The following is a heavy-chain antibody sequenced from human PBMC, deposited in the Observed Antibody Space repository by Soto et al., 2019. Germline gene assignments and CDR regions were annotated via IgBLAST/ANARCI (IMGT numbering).Heavy chain of an antibody. J-gene: IGHJ3*02. V-gene: IGHV3-48*03. D-gene: IGHD6-6*01. CDR3: ARPLLAARPPVAFDI. CDR1: GFTFSSYE. Sequence: GGSLRLSCAASGFTFSSYEMNWVRQAPGKGLEWVSYISSSGSTIYYAYSVKGRFTISRDNAKNSLYLQMNSLRAEDTAVYYCARPLLAARPPVAFDIWGQGTMVTVSS. CDR2: ISSSGSTI.